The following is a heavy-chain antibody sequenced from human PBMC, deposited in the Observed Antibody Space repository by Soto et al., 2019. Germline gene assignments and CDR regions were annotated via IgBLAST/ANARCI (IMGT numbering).Heavy chain of an antibody. Sequence: GGSLRLSCAASGFTFSSYSMNWVRQAPGKGLEWVSSISSSSSYIYYADSVKGRLTISRDNAKNSLYLQMNSLRAEDTAVYYCAPYDFWSGYLKDDAFDIWGQGTMVTVSS. CDR3: APYDFWSGYLKDDAFDI. D-gene: IGHD3-3*01. J-gene: IGHJ3*02. CDR1: GFTFSSYS. V-gene: IGHV3-21*01. CDR2: ISSSSSYI.